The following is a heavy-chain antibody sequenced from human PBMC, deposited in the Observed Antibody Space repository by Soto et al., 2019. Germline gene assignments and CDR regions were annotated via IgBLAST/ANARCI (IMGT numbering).Heavy chain of an antibody. CDR3: ASFLLVDYVGNYYGMDV. J-gene: IGHJ6*02. D-gene: IGHD4-17*01. CDR2: ISAYNGNT. Sequence: ASVKVSCKASGYTFTSYGISWVRQAPGQGLEWMGWISAYNGNTNYAQKLQGRVTMTTDTSTSTAYMELRSLRSDDTAVYYCASFLLVDYVGNYYGMDVWGQGTTVTVSS. V-gene: IGHV1-18*01. CDR1: GYTFTSYG.